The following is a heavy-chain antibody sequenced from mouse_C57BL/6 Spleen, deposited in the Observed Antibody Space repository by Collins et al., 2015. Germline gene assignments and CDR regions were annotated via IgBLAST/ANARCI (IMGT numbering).Heavy chain of an antibody. V-gene: IGHV1-76*01. D-gene: IGHD1-1*01. CDR3: ASPLIYYYGSSPYYYAMNY. J-gene: IGHJ4*01. CDR2: IYPGSGNT. Sequence: QVQLKQSGAELVRPGASVKLSCKASGYTFTDYYLNWVKQRPGQGLEWIARIYPGSGNTYYNEKFKGKATLTAEKSSSTAYMQLSSLTSEDSAVYFCASPLIYYYGSSPYYYAMNYWGQGTSVTVSS. CDR1: GYTFTDYY.